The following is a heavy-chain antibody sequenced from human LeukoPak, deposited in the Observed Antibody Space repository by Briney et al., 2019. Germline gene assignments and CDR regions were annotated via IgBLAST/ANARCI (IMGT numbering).Heavy chain of an antibody. CDR1: GGTFSSYA. Sequence: GSSVKVSCKASGGTFSSYAISWVRQAPGQGLEWMGRIIPIFGTANYAQKFQGRVTITTDESTSTAYMELSSLRSEDTAVYYCASEAPNYYDSSGYYPFDYWGQGTLVTVSS. CDR2: IIPIFGTA. J-gene: IGHJ4*02. CDR3: ASEAPNYYDSSGYYPFDY. V-gene: IGHV1-69*05. D-gene: IGHD3-22*01.